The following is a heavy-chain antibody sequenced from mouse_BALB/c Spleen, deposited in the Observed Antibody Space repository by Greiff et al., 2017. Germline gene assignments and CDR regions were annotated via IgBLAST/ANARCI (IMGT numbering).Heavy chain of an antibody. D-gene: IGHD1-1*01. CDR1: GYSFTSYW. CDR3: ARRDGSSYGHFDY. V-gene: IGHV1S126*01. CDR2: IDPSDSET. J-gene: IGHJ2*01. Sequence: QVQLKQSGPQLVRPGASVKISCKASGYSFTSYWMHWVKQRPGQGLEWIGMIDPSDSETRLNQKFKDKATLTVDKSSSTAYMQLSSPTSEDSAVYYCARRDGSSYGHFDYWGQGTTLTVSS.